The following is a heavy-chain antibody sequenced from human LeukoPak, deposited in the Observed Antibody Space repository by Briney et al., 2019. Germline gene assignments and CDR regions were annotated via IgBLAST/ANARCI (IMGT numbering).Heavy chain of an antibody. V-gene: IGHV3-7*01. CDR3: ARDRRGFATDWFDP. D-gene: IGHD3-10*01. J-gene: IGHJ5*02. CDR2: IKQDGSET. Sequence: SGGSLRLSCAASGFTFSSYAMSWVRQAPGKGLEWVANIKQDGSETNYVDSVKGRFTISRDNAKNSLYLQMNSLRAEDTAVYYCARDRRGFATDWFDPWGQGTPVTVSP. CDR1: GFTFSSYA.